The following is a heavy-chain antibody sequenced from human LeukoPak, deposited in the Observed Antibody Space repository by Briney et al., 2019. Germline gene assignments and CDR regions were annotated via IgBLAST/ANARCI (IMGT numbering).Heavy chain of an antibody. CDR2: ISAYNDNT. Sequence: ASVKVSCKASGYTFTSYGISWVRQAPGQGLEWMGWISAYNDNTNYAQKLQGRVTMTTDTSTSTAYMELRSLRSDDTAVYYCARESDFWSGYYYLDYWGQGTLVTVSS. CDR3: ARESDFWSGYYYLDY. V-gene: IGHV1-18*01. J-gene: IGHJ4*02. D-gene: IGHD3-3*01. CDR1: GYTFTSYG.